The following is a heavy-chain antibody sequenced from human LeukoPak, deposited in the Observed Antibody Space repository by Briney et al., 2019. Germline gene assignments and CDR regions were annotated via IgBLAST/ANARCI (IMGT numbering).Heavy chain of an antibody. V-gene: IGHV3-15*01. Sequence: PGGSLRLSCAASGFTFSNAWMSWVRQAPGKGLEWVGRIKSKTDGGTTDYAAPVKGRFTISRDDSKNTLYLQMNSLKTEDTAVYYCTTRVVPPAKAYRYSYWGQGTLVTVSS. CDR3: TTRVVPPAKAYRYSY. CDR2: IKSKTDGGTT. CDR1: GFTFSNAW. D-gene: IGHD2-2*01. J-gene: IGHJ4*02.